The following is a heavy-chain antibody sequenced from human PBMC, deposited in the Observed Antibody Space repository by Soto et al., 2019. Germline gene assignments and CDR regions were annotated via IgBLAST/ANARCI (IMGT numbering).Heavy chain of an antibody. D-gene: IGHD5-18*01. J-gene: IGHJ4*02. V-gene: IGHV3-23*01. Sequence: GGSLRLSCAASGFTFSRYAMSWVRQAPGKGLEWVSAISGSGGSTYYADSVKGRFTISRDNSKNTLYLQMNSLRAEDTAVYYCAKDPRYSYGGFWGQGTLVTVSS. CDR2: ISGSGGST. CDR1: GFTFSRYA. CDR3: AKDPRYSYGGF.